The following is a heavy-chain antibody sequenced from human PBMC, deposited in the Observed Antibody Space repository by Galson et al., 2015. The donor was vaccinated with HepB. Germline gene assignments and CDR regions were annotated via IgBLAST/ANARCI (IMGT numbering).Heavy chain of an antibody. D-gene: IGHD6-19*01. J-gene: IGHJ6*02. Sequence: SVKVSCKASGYTFTSYYMHWVRQAPGQGLEWMGIINPSGGSTSYAQKLQGRVTMTRDTSTSTVYMELSSLRSEDTAVYYCARDEQWLVHGMDVWGQGTTVTVSS. V-gene: IGHV1-46*04. CDR3: ARDEQWLVHGMDV. CDR2: INPSGGST. CDR1: GYTFTSYY.